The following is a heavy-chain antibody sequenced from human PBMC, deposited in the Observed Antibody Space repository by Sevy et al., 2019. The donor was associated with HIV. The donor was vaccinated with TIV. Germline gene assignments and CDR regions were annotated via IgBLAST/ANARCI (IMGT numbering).Heavy chain of an antibody. Sequence: GGSLRLSCAASGFTFSSYAMSWVRQAPGKGLEWVSPISGSGGSTYYADSVKGRFTISRDNSKNTLYLQMNSLRAEDTAVYYCAKSPALFTIFDYWGQGTLVTVSS. CDR3: AKSPALFTIFDY. CDR1: GFTFSSYA. CDR2: ISGSGGST. D-gene: IGHD3-10*01. V-gene: IGHV3-23*01. J-gene: IGHJ4*02.